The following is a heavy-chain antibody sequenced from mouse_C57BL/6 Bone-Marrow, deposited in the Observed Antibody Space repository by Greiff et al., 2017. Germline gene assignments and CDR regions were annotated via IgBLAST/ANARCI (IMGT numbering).Heavy chain of an antibody. CDR2: ISYSGST. CDR1: GYSITSGYD. Sequence: EVHLVESGPGMVKPSQSLSLTCTVTGYSITSGYDWHWIRHFPGNKLEWMGYISYSGSTNYNPSLKSRISITHDTSKNHFFLKLNSVTTEDTATYYCARGAVRSYAMDYWGQGTSVTVSS. CDR3: ARGAVRSYAMDY. J-gene: IGHJ4*01. V-gene: IGHV3-1*01.